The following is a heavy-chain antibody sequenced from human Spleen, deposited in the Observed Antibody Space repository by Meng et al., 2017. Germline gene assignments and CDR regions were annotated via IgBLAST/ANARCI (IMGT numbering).Heavy chain of an antibody. CDR3: ARTIAVAGAYYYGMDV. J-gene: IGHJ6*02. CDR2: MNPNSGNT. V-gene: IGHV1-8*01. Sequence: ASVKVSCKASGYTFTSYDINWVRQATGQGLEWMGWMNPNSGNTDYAQKLQGRVTMTTDTSTSTAYMELRSLRSDDTAVYYCARTIAVAGAYYYGMDVWGQGTTVTVSS. D-gene: IGHD6-19*01. CDR1: GYTFTSYD.